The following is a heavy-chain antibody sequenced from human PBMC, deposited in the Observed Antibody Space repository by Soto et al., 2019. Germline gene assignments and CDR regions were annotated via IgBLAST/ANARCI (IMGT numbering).Heavy chain of an antibody. CDR1: GFTVSNNY. Sequence: EVQLVESGGGLIQPGGSLRLSCAVSGFTVSNNYMSWVRQAPGKGLEGVSVIYSGGYTAYGDSVKGRFTISRDNSKNTLFLQRNSLGAGVTAVFYWAAGRGGGGYWGQGTLVTVSS. D-gene: IGHD3-10*01. V-gene: IGHV3-53*01. J-gene: IGHJ4*02. CDR3: AAGRGGGGY. CDR2: IYSGGYT.